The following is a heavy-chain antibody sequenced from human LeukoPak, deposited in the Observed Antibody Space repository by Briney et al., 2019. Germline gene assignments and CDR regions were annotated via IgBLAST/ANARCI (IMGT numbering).Heavy chain of an antibody. Sequence: GGSLRLSCAASGFTFSSYAMNWVRQAPGKGLEWVSSISGSGVSMYYADFVKGRFTISRDNSKNTLFLQMNSLTAEDTAVYYCARSPCDVSLDFWGQGTLVTVSS. J-gene: IGHJ4*02. V-gene: IGHV3-23*01. CDR3: ARSPCDVSLDF. D-gene: IGHD2-21*01. CDR2: ISGSGVSM. CDR1: GFTFSSYA.